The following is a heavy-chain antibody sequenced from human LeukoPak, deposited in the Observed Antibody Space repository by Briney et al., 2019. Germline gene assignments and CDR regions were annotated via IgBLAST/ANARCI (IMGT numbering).Heavy chain of an antibody. V-gene: IGHV3-23*01. CDR3: ARDRDGYYFDY. CDR1: GFTFTNYA. Sequence: GGSLRLSCVASGFTFTNYAMSWVRQPPGKGLEWVSAISATRGNTYYADSVQGRFSISRDNSKNTLYLQMNSLRAEDTAVYYCARDRDGYYFDYWGQGTLVTVSS. D-gene: IGHD5-24*01. CDR2: ISATRGNT. J-gene: IGHJ4*02.